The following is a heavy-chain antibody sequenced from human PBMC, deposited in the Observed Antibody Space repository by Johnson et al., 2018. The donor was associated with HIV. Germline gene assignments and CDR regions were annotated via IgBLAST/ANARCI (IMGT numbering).Heavy chain of an antibody. CDR1: GFTFSSYA. CDR3: ARATAYGGRVDGFDI. Sequence: QVQLVESGGGVVQPGRSLRLSCAASGFTFSSYAMHWVRQAPGKGLEWVAVISYDGSNKYYADSVKGRFTISRDNAKNSLDLQMNSLRGEDTALYYCARATAYGGRVDGFDIWGQGTMVTVSA. J-gene: IGHJ3*02. D-gene: IGHD4-23*01. CDR2: ISYDGSNK. V-gene: IGHV3-30*04.